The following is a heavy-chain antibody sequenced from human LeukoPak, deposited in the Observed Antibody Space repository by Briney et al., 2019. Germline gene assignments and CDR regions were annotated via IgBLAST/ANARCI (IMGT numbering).Heavy chain of an antibody. J-gene: IGHJ4*02. CDR2: ISSNGSII. CDR1: GFTFSSYG. CDR3: AITRMFDH. D-gene: IGHD2-2*01. V-gene: IGHV3-48*04. Sequence: HPGGSLRLSCAASGFTFSSYGMSWIRQAPGKGLEWVSYISSNGSIINYADSVKGRFTISRDNAKNSLYLQMNSLRVEDTAVYYCAITRMFDHWGQGTLVTVSS.